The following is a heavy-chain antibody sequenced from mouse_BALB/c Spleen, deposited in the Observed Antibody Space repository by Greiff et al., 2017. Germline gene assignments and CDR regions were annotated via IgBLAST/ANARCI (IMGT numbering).Heavy chain of an antibody. J-gene: IGHJ2*01. D-gene: IGHD1-2*01. V-gene: IGHV5-6-3*01. CDR3: ARELRLRTFDY. Sequence: EVMLVESGGGLVQPGGSLKLSCAASGFTFSSYGMSWVRQTPDKRLELVATINSNGGSTYYPDSVKGRFTISRDNAKNTLYLQMSSLKSEDTAMYYCARELRLRTFDYWGQGTTLTVSS. CDR1: GFTFSSYG. CDR2: INSNGGST.